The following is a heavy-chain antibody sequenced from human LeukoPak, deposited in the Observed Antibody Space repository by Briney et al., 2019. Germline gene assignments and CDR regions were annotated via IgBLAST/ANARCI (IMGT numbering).Heavy chain of an antibody. CDR3: ARGALLWFGDRMEYYFDY. V-gene: IGHV4-59*01. J-gene: IGHJ4*02. D-gene: IGHD3-10*01. Sequence: SETLSLTCTVSGGSFSNYYWSWIRQPPGKGLEWIGFIYYSGNTNYNPSLKSRVTISVDTSKNQFSLKLSSMTAADTAVYYCARGALLWFGDRMEYYFDYWGQGTLLTVSS. CDR2: IYYSGNT. CDR1: GGSFSNYY.